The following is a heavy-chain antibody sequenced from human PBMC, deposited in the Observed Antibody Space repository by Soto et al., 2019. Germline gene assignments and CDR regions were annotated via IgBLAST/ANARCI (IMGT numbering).Heavy chain of an antibody. Sequence: GGSLRLSCAASGFTFSSYGMHWVRQAPGKGLEWVAVIWYDGSNKYYADSVKGRFTISRDNSKNTLYLQMNSLRAEDTAVYYCAAVDSSGYYFQHWGQGTLVTVSS. CDR1: GFTFSSYG. D-gene: IGHD3-22*01. CDR3: AAVDSSGYYFQH. J-gene: IGHJ1*01. CDR2: IWYDGSNK. V-gene: IGHV3-33*01.